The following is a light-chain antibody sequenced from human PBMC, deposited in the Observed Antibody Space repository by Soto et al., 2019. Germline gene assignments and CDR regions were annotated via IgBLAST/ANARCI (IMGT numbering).Light chain of an antibody. CDR3: QQYGSSYT. CDR1: QSVSSSY. V-gene: IGKV3-20*01. Sequence: ENVLTQSPGTLSLSPGERVTLSCRASQSVSSSYLAWYQQKSGQAPRLLVYGASIRAIGIPDRFSGSGSGTDFTLTISGLEPEDVAVYYCQQYGSSYTFGQGTKLEIK. J-gene: IGKJ2*01. CDR2: GAS.